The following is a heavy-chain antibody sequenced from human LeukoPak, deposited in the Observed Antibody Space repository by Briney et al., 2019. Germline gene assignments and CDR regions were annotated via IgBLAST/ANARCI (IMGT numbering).Heavy chain of an antibody. D-gene: IGHD2-2*02. CDR2: IYYSGST. CDR3: ARQGCSSTSCYIFWFDP. V-gene: IGHV4-39*01. CDR1: GGSISSSSYY. Sequence: SETLSLXCTVSGGSISSSSYYWGWNRQPPGKGPEWIGSIYYSGSTYYNPSLKSRVTISVDTSKNQFSLKLSSVTAADTAVYYCARQGCSSTSCYIFWFDPWGQGTLVTVSS. J-gene: IGHJ5*02.